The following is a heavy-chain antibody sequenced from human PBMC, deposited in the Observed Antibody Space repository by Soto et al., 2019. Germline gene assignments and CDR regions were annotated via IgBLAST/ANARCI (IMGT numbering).Heavy chain of an antibody. J-gene: IGHJ4*02. Sequence: QVQLVQSGAEVKKHGSSVKVSCKASGGTFSSYAISWVRQAPGQGLEWMGGIIPIFGTANYAQKFQGRVTITADESTSTAYMELSSLRSEDTAVYYCARYRGSYRPTTPYYFDYWGQGTLVTVSS. D-gene: IGHD3-16*02. CDR3: ARYRGSYRPTTPYYFDY. CDR1: GGTFSSYA. CDR2: IIPIFGTA. V-gene: IGHV1-69*01.